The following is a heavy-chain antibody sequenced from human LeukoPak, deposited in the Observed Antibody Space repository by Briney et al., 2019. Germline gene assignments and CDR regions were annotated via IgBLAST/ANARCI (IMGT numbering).Heavy chain of an antibody. J-gene: IGHJ5*02. Sequence: SETLSLTCTVSGGSISGYYLSWIRQPPGKGLEWIGYIYYSGTTNYNPSLRSRVTISVDTSKNQFSLRLSSVTSTDTAVYYCARLHSSRAEEFDPWGQGTLVTVSS. CDR3: ARLHSSRAEEFDP. CDR1: GGSISGYY. V-gene: IGHV4-59*01. CDR2: IYYSGTT.